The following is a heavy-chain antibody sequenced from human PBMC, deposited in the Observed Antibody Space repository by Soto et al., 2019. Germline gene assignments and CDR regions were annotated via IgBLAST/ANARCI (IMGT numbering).Heavy chain of an antibody. Sequence: NPSETLSLTCTVSGGSISSYYWSWIRQPPGKGLEWIGYIYYSGSTNYNPSLKSRVTISVDTSKNQFSLKLSSVTAADTAVYYCARDRYSYGTQYYFDYWGQGTLVTVSS. CDR3: ARDRYSYGTQYYFDY. CDR1: GGSISSYY. V-gene: IGHV4-59*01. J-gene: IGHJ4*02. D-gene: IGHD5-18*01. CDR2: IYYSGST.